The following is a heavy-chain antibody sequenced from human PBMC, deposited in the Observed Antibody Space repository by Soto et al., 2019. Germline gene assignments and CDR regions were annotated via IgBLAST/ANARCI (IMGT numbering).Heavy chain of an antibody. J-gene: IGHJ4*02. Sequence: SETLSLTCTVSGGSISSYYWSWIRQPPEKGLEWIGYIYYSGSTNYNPSLKSRVTISVDTSKNQFSLKLSSVTAADTAVYYCARDPGLRFLEWFFDYWGQGTLVTVSS. CDR1: GGSISSYY. V-gene: IGHV4-59*01. D-gene: IGHD3-3*01. CDR2: IYYSGST. CDR3: ARDPGLRFLEWFFDY.